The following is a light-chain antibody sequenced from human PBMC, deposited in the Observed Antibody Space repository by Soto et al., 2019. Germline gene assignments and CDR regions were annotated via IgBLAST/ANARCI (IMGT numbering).Light chain of an antibody. CDR3: QVWDYSTDDVV. J-gene: IGLJ2*01. V-gene: IGLV3-21*02. Sequence: SSELTQPPSVSVAPGQTASITCGGDNIGGRSVHWFQQKPGQAPVVVVDHDSDRPSGIPERCSGSNSGNMATLTISRVEAGDEAVYHCQVWDYSTDDVVFGGGTKLSVL. CDR2: HDS. CDR1: NIGGRS.